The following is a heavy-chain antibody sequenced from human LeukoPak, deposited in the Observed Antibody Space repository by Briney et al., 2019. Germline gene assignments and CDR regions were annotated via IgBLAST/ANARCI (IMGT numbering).Heavy chain of an antibody. D-gene: IGHD3-10*01. CDR2: ISSSSSTI. CDR3: ARGRVITMVRGVLVY. Sequence: GGSLRLSCAASGFTFSSYSMNWVRQAPGKGLEWVSYISSSSSTIYYADSVKGRFSISRDNAKNSLYLQMNSLRAEDTAVYYCARGRVITMVRGVLVYWGQGTLVTVSS. V-gene: IGHV3-48*01. CDR1: GFTFSSYS. J-gene: IGHJ4*02.